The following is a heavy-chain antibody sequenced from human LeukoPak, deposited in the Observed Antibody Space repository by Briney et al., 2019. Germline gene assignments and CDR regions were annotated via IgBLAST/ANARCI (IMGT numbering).Heavy chain of an antibody. Sequence: SETLSLTCTVSGGSMSSGPYYWSWIRQHPGKGLEWIGYVYYSGSTYYNPSLKSRFTISVDTSNNQFSLKLTSVTAADTAVYYCAREGGPYRPLDYSGQGTLVTVSS. V-gene: IGHV4-31*03. J-gene: IGHJ4*02. CDR1: GGSMSSGPYY. CDR2: VYYSGST. CDR3: AREGGPYRPLDY.